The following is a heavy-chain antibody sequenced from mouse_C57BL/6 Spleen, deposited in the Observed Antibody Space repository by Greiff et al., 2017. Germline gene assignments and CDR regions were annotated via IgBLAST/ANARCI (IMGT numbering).Heavy chain of an antibody. CDR2: IDPEDGDT. J-gene: IGHJ2*01. Sequence: VQLQQSGAELVRPGASVKLSCTASGFNIKDYYMHWVKQRPEQGLEWIGRIDPEDGDTEYAPKFQGKATMTADTSSNTAYLQLSSLTSEDIAVYYCTTLISYYYGSSGDYWGQGTTLTVSS. D-gene: IGHD1-1*01. V-gene: IGHV14-1*01. CDR3: TTLISYYYGSSGDY. CDR1: GFNIKDYY.